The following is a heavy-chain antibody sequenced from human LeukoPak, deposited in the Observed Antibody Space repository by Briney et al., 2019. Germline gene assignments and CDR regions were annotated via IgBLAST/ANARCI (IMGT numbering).Heavy chain of an antibody. CDR3: ARRQYSGYYEGSWFDP. V-gene: IGHV4-39*07. CDR1: GGSISSSSYY. Sequence: PSETLSLTCTVSGGSISSSSYYWGWIRQPPGKGLEWIGGIYYSGSTYYNPSLKSRVTISVDTSKNQFSLKLSSVTAADTAVYYCARRQYSGYYEGSWFDPWGQGTLVTVSS. D-gene: IGHD3-22*01. J-gene: IGHJ5*02. CDR2: IYYSGST.